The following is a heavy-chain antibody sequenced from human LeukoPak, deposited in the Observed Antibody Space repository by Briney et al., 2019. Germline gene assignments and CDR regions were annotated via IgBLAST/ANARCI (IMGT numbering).Heavy chain of an antibody. Sequence: ETLSLTCTVSGVSISSSNSYWGWIRQPPGKGLEWVSAIGGSGTRTYNADSVKGRFTISRDNSKNTLYLQMNSLRAEDTAVYYCAKDRGSTWFGGFDYWGQGTLVTVSS. CDR1: GVSISSSNSY. CDR3: AKDRGSTWFGGFDY. V-gene: IGHV3-23*01. J-gene: IGHJ4*02. D-gene: IGHD3-10*01. CDR2: IGGSGTRT.